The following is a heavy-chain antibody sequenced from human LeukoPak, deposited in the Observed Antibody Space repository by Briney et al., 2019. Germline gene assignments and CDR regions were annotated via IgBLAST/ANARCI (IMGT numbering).Heavy chain of an antibody. J-gene: IGHJ4*02. CDR1: GFTFSSYA. CDR2: ISGSGGST. Sequence: GGSLRLSCAASGFTFSSYAMSWVRQAPGKGLEWVSAISGSGGSTYYADSVKGRFTISRDNSKNTLYLQMNSLRAEDTAVYYCARDRSSGWYVFDYWGQGTLVTVSS. D-gene: IGHD6-19*01. V-gene: IGHV3-23*01. CDR3: ARDRSSGWYVFDY.